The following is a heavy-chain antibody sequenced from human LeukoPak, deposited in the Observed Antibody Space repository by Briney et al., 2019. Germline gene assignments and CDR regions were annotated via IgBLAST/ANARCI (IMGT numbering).Heavy chain of an antibody. D-gene: IGHD2-21*01. CDR2: ISESGNS. J-gene: IGHJ4*02. V-gene: IGHV3-23*01. CDR3: AKAPVTSCRGAYCYPFDS. CDR1: GFSFNSFA. Sequence: GGSLRLSCAASGFSFNSFAMSWVRQAPGRGLEWVSTISESGNSYYADSVKGRFTISRDNSKNTLYLQMNSLRAEDAAVYFCAKAPVTSCRGAYCYPFDSWGQGTLVTVSS.